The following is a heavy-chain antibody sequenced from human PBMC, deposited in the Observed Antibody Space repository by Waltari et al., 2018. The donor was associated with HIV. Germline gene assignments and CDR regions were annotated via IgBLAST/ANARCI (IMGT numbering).Heavy chain of an antibody. CDR3: ARQWLALYFDY. V-gene: IGHV4-39*07. D-gene: IGHD6-19*01. J-gene: IGHJ4*02. CDR1: GGSLSSRDYY. Sequence: QLQVQESGPGLVKPSETLSLTCTVSGGSLSSRDYYWGWIRQPPGKGLEWIGIIFYSGNTYSNPSLKSRVTISVDTSKSQFSLNLSSVTAADTAVYYCARQWLALYFDYWGQGTLVTVSS. CDR2: IFYSGNT.